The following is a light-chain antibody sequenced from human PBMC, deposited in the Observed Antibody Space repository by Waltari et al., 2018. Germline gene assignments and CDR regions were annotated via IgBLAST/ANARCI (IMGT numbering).Light chain of an antibody. CDR2: GQD. J-gene: IGLJ2*01. CDR1: SLRRYS. Sequence: SSELTQDPTVSVALGQTVRITCQGYSLRRYSASWYQQRPGQAPVLVFYGQDNRPSGIPDRFSGSTSGDTATLTITGTQAGDEADYYCLSRDISSTRFFGGGTRLTV. V-gene: IGLV3-19*01. CDR3: LSRDISSTRF.